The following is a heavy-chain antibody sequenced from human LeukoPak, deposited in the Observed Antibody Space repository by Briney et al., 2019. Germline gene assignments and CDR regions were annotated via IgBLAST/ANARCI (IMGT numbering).Heavy chain of an antibody. D-gene: IGHD3-3*01. Sequence: SETLSLTCAVYGGSFSGYYWSWIRQPPGKGLEWIGEINHSGSTNYNPSLKSRVTISVDTSKNQFSLKLSSVTAADTAVYYCARIGSGRRYYYGMDVWGQGTTVTVSS. CDR2: INHSGST. CDR1: GGSFSGYY. CDR3: ARIGSGRRYYYGMDV. J-gene: IGHJ6*02. V-gene: IGHV4-34*01.